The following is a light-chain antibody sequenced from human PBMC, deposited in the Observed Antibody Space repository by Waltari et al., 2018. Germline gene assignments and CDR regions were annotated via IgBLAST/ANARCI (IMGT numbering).Light chain of an antibody. CDR1: KSVSSN. Sequence: ETVMTQSPATLSVSPGARATLSCRASKSVSSNLAWDQQKPGQAPRLLSYGASTRATGIQARFSGSGSATEFTLTISSMQAEEFAVYYCQQYNNWTWTFGQGTKVEIK. CDR3: QQYNNWTWT. V-gene: IGKV3-15*01. CDR2: GAS. J-gene: IGKJ1*01.